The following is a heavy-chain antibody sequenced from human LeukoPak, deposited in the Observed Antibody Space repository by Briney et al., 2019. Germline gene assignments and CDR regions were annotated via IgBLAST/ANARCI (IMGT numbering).Heavy chain of an antibody. Sequence: SETLSLTCTVSGGSISSYYWSWIRQPPRQGLEWIGYIYYSGSTNYNPSLKSRVTISVDTSKNQFSLKLSSVTAADTAVYYCARDLGYYGSVSGMDVWGQGTTVTVSS. CDR3: ARDLGYYGSVSGMDV. D-gene: IGHD3-10*01. J-gene: IGHJ6*02. CDR2: IYYSGST. CDR1: GGSISSYY. V-gene: IGHV4-59*01.